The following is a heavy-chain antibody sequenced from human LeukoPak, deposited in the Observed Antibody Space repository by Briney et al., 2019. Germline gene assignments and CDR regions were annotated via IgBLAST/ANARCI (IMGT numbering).Heavy chain of an antibody. CDR3: ARDRAAAGTGGDDAFDI. D-gene: IGHD6-13*01. V-gene: IGHV3-30-3*01. J-gene: IGHJ3*02. CDR2: ISYDGSNK. Sequence: GGSLRLSCAAPGFTFSSYAMHWVRQAPGKGLEWVAVISYDGSNKYYADSVKGRFTISRDNSKNTLYLQMNSLRAEDTAVYYCARDRAAAGTGGDDAFDIWGQGTMVTVSS. CDR1: GFTFSSYA.